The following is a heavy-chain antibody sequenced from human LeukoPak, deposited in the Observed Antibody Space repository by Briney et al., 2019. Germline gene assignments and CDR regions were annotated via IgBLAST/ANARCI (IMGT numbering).Heavy chain of an antibody. CDR1: GGSFSGYY. J-gene: IGHJ4*02. Sequence: SETLSLTCAVYGGSFSGYYWSWIRQPPGKGLEWIGEINHSGSTNYNPSLKSRVTISVDTSKNQFSLKLSSVTAADTAVYYCARDGILTGYYWGQGTLVTVSS. V-gene: IGHV4-34*01. CDR2: INHSGST. D-gene: IGHD3-9*01. CDR3: ARDGILTGYY.